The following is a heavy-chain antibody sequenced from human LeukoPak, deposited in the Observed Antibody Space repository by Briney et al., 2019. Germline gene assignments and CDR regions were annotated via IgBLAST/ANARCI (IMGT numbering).Heavy chain of an antibody. V-gene: IGHV4-59*01. CDR1: GGSISSYY. D-gene: IGHD2-15*01. J-gene: IGHJ4*02. Sequence: PSETLSLTCTVSGGSISSYYWSWIRQPPGKGLEWIGDIYYSGSTNYNPSLKSRVTISVDASKNQFSLKLRSVTAADTAVYYCARGKDFLDSSGPGTLVTVSS. CDR2: IYYSGST. CDR3: ARGKDFLDS.